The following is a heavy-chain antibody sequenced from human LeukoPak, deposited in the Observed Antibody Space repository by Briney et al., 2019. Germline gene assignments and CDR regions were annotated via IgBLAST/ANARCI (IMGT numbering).Heavy chain of an antibody. CDR2: ISGSGGST. V-gene: IGHV3-23*01. J-gene: IGHJ4*02. CDR1: GFTFSSYA. Sequence: PGGSLRLSCAASGFTFSSYAMSWVRQAPGKGLEWVSAISGSGGSTYYADSVKGRFTISRDNSKNTLYLQMNSLRAEDTAVYYCARGISGINYYDSSGYYYVLWGQGTLVTVSS. CDR3: ARGISGINYYDSSGYYYVL. D-gene: IGHD3-22*01.